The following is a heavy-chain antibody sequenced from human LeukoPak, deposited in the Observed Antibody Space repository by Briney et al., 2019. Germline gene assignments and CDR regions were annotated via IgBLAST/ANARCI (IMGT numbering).Heavy chain of an antibody. V-gene: IGHV4-39*01. CDR1: DGSISSNSYY. J-gene: IGHJ4*02. CDR3: ARLWFGAFFDN. Sequence: SETLSLTCSVSDGSISSNSYYWGWIRQPPGKGLEYIGGIFYTGSTYYNSSLKSRVTISVDTSKKQFSLELTSVTAADTAVYYCARLWFGAFFDNWGQGTLVTVSS. CDR2: IFYTGST. D-gene: IGHD3-10*01.